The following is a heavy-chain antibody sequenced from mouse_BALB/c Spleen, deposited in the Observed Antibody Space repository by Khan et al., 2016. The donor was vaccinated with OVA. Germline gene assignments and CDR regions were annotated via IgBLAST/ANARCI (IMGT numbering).Heavy chain of an antibody. CDR3: ARGTYYAMDY. Sequence: QVRLQQSGAELVRPGASVKMSCKASGYTFTSYTMHWVKQRPGQGLEWIGYINPSSGYTNYNQKFKDKATLTADKSSSTAYMQLSSLTSEDSAVYYCARGTYYAMDYWGQGTSVTVSS. D-gene: IGHD3-3*01. CDR2: INPSSGYT. J-gene: IGHJ4*01. CDR1: GYTFTSYT. V-gene: IGHV1-4*01.